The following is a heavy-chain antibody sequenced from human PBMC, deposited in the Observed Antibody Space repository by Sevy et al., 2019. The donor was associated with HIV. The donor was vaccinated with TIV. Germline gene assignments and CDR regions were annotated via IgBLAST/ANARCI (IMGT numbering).Heavy chain of an antibody. CDR1: GFTFDDFA. CDR3: AKDREATGIAVVAN. CDR2: LNWDSGSV. D-gene: IGHD6-19*01. Sequence: GGSLRLSCAASGFTFDDFAMHWVRQVPGKGLEWVSGLNWDSGSVAYADSVKGRFTISRDNSKNALFLQMNSLRAEDTALYYCAKDREATGIAVVANWGQGIQVTVS. J-gene: IGHJ4*02. V-gene: IGHV3-9*01.